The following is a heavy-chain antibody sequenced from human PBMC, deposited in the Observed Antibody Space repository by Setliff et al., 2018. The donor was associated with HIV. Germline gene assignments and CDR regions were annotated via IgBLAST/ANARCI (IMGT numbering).Heavy chain of an antibody. Sequence: GGSLRLSCAASGFTFSSYGMHWVRQAPGKGLEWVAVIWYDGSNKYYADSVKGRFTISRDNSKNTLYLQMNSLRAEDTAVYYCAKDQYSSRSYFDYWGQGTLVTVSS. CDR3: AKDQYSSRSYFDY. J-gene: IGHJ4*02. V-gene: IGHV3-33*06. D-gene: IGHD2-2*01. CDR2: IWYDGSNK. CDR1: GFTFSSYG.